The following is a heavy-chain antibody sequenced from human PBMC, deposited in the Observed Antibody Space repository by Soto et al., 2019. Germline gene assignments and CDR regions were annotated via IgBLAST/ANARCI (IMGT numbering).Heavy chain of an antibody. D-gene: IGHD6-6*01. CDR3: AKASGSSSLLGFDC. Sequence: EVQVLESGGGLVQPGGSLRLSCVASGFTFNNYAMTWVRQAPGKGLEWVSAIGGSGGNTYYADSVKGQFTISRDNSKDTLYLQMNSLRVEDTAVYHCAKASGSSSLLGFDCWGQGTLVTVSS. CDR1: GFTFNNYA. V-gene: IGHV3-23*01. CDR2: IGGSGGNT. J-gene: IGHJ4*02.